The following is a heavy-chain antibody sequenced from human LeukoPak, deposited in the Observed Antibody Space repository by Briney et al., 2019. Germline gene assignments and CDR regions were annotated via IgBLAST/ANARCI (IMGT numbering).Heavy chain of an antibody. CDR3: ARDAGYSSGWYDY. D-gene: IGHD6-19*01. J-gene: IGHJ4*02. Sequence: GGSLRLSCAASGFTFSSYAMSWVRQAPGKGLEWVSSISSSSSYIYYADSVKGRFTISRDNAKNSLYPQMNSLRAEDTAVYYCARDAGYSSGWYDYWGQGTLVTVSS. CDR1: GFTFSSYA. CDR2: ISSSSSYI. V-gene: IGHV3-21*01.